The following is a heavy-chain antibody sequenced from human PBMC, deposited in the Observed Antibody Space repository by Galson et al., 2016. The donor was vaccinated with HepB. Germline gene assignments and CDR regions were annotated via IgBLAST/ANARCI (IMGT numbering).Heavy chain of an antibody. CDR2: IYSGGET. CDR1: GFSVSRNY. D-gene: IGHD1-26*01. V-gene: IGHV3-66*02. J-gene: IGHJ4*02. CDR3: ARDGGSNPNWA. Sequence: SLRLSCAASGFSVSRNYLTWVRQAPGKGLEWVSLIYSGGETYYADSVKGRFTISSDESKNTMFLKMKSQRVEDTAVYYCARDGGSNPNWAGGQGTLVTVSS.